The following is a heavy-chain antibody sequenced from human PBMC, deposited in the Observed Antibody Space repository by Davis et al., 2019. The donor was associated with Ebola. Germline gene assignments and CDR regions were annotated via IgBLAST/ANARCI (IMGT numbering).Heavy chain of an antibody. Sequence: PGGSLRLSCAASGFTFSSNSMSWVRRAPGKGLEWVSTVGLSADTYYADSVKGRFTISRDNSKNTLYLQMNSLRAEDTAVYYCAKEKVSGSSYYIDYWGQGTLVTVSS. D-gene: IGHD3-10*01. V-gene: IGHV3-23*01. CDR2: VGLSADT. J-gene: IGHJ4*02. CDR3: AKEKVSGSSYYIDY. CDR1: GFTFSSNS.